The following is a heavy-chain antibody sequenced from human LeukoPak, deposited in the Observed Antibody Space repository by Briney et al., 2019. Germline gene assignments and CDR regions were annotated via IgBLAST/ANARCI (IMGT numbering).Heavy chain of an antibody. J-gene: IGHJ5*02. CDR3: ARRYTTVTTRGYSWFDP. V-gene: IGHV4-39*01. Sequence: SETLSLTCTVSGGSISSSSYYWGWIRQPPGKGREWIGSSYYSGSTYYNPSLKSRVTISVDTSKNQFSLKLSSVTAADTAVYYCARRYTTVTTRGYSWFDPWGQGTLVTVSS. D-gene: IGHD4-17*01. CDR1: GGSISSSSYY. CDR2: SYYSGST.